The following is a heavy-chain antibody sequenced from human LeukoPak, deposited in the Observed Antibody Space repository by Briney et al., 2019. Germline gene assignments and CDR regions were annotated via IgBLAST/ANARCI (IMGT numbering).Heavy chain of an antibody. V-gene: IGHV4-38-2*02. Sequence: ASETLSLTCTVSGYSISSGYYWGWIRRPPGKGLEWIGSMYHSGSTYYNPSLKSRVTISIDTSKNQFSLKLSSVTAADTAVYYCATTGYSSGWYEDYYYYYYMDVWGKGTTVTVSS. CDR2: MYHSGST. D-gene: IGHD6-19*01. J-gene: IGHJ6*03. CDR3: ATTGYSSGWYEDYYYYYYMDV. CDR1: GYSISSGYY.